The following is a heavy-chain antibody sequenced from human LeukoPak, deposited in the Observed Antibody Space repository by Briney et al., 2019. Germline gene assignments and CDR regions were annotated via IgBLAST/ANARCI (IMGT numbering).Heavy chain of an antibody. CDR2: FDPEDGET. J-gene: IGHJ5*02. D-gene: IGHD1-26*01. V-gene: IGHV1-24*01. Sequence: ASVKVSCKVSGYTLTELSMHWVRQAPGKGLEWMGGFDPEDGETIYAQKFQGRVTMTEDTSTGTAYMELSSLRSEDTAVYYCATVRQWELLHWFDPWGQGTLVTVSS. CDR3: ATVRQWELLHWFDP. CDR1: GYTLTELS.